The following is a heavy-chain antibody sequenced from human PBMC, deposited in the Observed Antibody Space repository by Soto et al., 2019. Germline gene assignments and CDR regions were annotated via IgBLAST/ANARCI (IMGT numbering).Heavy chain of an antibody. CDR3: ARRNCSGGSCYSDAFDI. CDR1: GYSFTSYW. V-gene: IGHV5-51*01. J-gene: IGHJ3*02. Sequence: PGESLKISCRGSGYSFTSYWIGWVSQMPGKGLEWMGIIYPGDSDTRYSPSFQGQVTISADKSISTAYLQWSSLKASDTAMYYCARRNCSGGSCYSDAFDIWGQGTMVTVSS. D-gene: IGHD2-15*01. CDR2: IYPGDSDT.